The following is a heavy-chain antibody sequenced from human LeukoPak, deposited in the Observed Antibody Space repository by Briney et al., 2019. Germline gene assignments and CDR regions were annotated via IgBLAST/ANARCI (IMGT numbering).Heavy chain of an antibody. D-gene: IGHD5-18*01. Sequence: SETLSLTCSVSGVSITTNYWSWIRQPPGKGLEWLGYIHHSGATSYNPSLKSRGTMSLDTSNNQFSLKVTSVTAADTAVYYCARSSAHSYGDFHFWGQGNLVTVYS. J-gene: IGHJ4*02. CDR2: IHHSGAT. CDR3: ARSSAHSYGDFHF. V-gene: IGHV4-59*01. CDR1: GVSITTNY.